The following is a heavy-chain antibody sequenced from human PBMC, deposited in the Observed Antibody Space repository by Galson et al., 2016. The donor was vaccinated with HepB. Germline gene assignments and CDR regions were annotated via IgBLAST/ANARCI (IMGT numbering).Heavy chain of an antibody. D-gene: IGHD3-3*01. V-gene: IGHV3-48*02. CDR1: GFTFSSYS. CDR2: IRSSSSTI. Sequence: SLRLSCAASGFTFSSYSMNWVRQAPGKGLEWVSYIRSSSSTIYYADSVKGRFPIPRDNAKNSLYLQMNSLRDEDTAVYYCARDRVSGDFWSGYYTGIGMDVWGQGTTVTVSS. CDR3: ARDRVSGDFWSGYYTGIGMDV. J-gene: IGHJ6*02.